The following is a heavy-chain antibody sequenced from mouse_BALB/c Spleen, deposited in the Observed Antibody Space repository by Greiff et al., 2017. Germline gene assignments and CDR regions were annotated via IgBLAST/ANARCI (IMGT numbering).Heavy chain of an antibody. CDR1: GFTFSSYT. J-gene: IGHJ2*01. D-gene: IGHD1-1*01. CDR2: ISSGGSYT. Sequence: DVKLVESGAGLVKPGGSLKLSCAASGFTFSSYTMSWVRQTPGKRLEWVATISSGGSYTYYPDSVKGRFTISRDNAKNTLYLQMSSLKSEDTAMYYCTREYYGSSSYFDYWGQGTTLTVSA. V-gene: IGHV5-6-4*01. CDR3: TREYYGSSSYFDY.